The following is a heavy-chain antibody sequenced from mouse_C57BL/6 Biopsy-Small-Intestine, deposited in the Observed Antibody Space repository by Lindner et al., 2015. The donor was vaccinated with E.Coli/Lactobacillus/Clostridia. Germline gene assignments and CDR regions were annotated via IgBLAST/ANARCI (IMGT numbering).Heavy chain of an antibody. CDR2: ILPGSVNT. J-gene: IGHJ4*01. Sequence: VQLQESGAELMKSGASVNLSCKATGYTFTVYWIDWVKQRPGHGLEWIGEILPGSVNTYYNEKFKAKATFTADISSNTAYMQLSNLTTEDSAIYYCTRKGWLGYAMDYWGQGTSVTVSS. V-gene: IGHV1-9*01. CDR1: GYTFTVYW. CDR3: TRKGWLGYAMDY. D-gene: IGHD3-3*01.